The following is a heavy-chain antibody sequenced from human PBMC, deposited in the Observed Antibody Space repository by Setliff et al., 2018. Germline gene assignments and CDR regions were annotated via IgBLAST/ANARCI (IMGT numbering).Heavy chain of an antibody. CDR2: ISYSGST. CDR3: ARSGYYSIDAFDI. J-gene: IGHJ3*02. V-gene: IGHV4-31*03. Sequence: PSETLSLTCTVSGGSISGGGYYWSWIRQHPRKGLEWIGYISYSGSTNYTPSLKSRVTLSVDTSRNHFSLKLNSVTAADTAVYYCARSGYYSIDAFDIWGQGTMVTVSS. CDR1: GGSISGGGYY. D-gene: IGHD3-22*01.